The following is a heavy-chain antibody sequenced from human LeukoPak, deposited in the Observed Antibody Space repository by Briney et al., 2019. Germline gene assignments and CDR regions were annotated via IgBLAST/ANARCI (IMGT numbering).Heavy chain of an antibody. D-gene: IGHD3-10*01. Sequence: GASVKVSCKASGYIFTNFGISWVRQAPGQGLEWMGWVSGLNGNTNYAQKFQGRVTMTTDTSTRTANMELRSLRYDDKAVYYCARARGARVLLPFGESIRSGSSDYMDFWGKGNAVTVS. CDR2: VSGLNGNT. J-gene: IGHJ6*03. V-gene: IGHV1-18*01. CDR1: GYIFTNFG. CDR3: ARARGARVLLPFGESIRSGSSDYMDF.